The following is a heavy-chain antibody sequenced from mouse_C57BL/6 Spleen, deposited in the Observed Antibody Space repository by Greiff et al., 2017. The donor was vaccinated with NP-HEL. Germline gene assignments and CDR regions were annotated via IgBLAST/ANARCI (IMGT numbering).Heavy chain of an antibody. CDR2: IYPGDGDT. CDR3: ARDYYGRDYAMDY. J-gene: IGHJ4*01. D-gene: IGHD1-1*01. Sequence: QVQLQQSGAELVKPGASVKISCKASGYAFSSYWMNWVKQRPGKGLEWIGQIYPGDGDTNYNGKFKGKATLTADKSSSTAYMQLSSLTSEDSAVYFCARDYYGRDYAMDYWGQGTSVTVSS. CDR1: GYAFSSYW. V-gene: IGHV1-80*01.